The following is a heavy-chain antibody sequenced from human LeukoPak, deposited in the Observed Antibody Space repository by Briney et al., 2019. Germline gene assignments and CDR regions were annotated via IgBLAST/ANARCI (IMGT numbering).Heavy chain of an antibody. Sequence: GESLKISCKGSGYSFTSYWIGWVRQMPGKGLEWMGIIYPGDSDTRHSPSFQGQVTISADKSISTAYLQWSSLKASDTAMYYCASPPPYDSSGYASPEYFQHWGQGTLVTVSS. V-gene: IGHV5-51*01. CDR1: GYSFTSYW. CDR2: IYPGDSDT. CDR3: ASPPPYDSSGYASPEYFQH. J-gene: IGHJ1*01. D-gene: IGHD3-22*01.